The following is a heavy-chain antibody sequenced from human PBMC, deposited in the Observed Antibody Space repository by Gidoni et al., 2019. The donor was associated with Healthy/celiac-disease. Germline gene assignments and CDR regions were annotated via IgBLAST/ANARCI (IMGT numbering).Heavy chain of an antibody. CDR2: IKQDGSEK. D-gene: IGHD3-22*01. Sequence: GFTFSSYWMSWVRQAPGKGLEWVANIKQDGSEKYYVDSVKGRFTISRDNAKNSLYLQMNSLRAEDTAVYYCARAVTYYYDSSGYYYYFDYWGQGTLVTVSS. V-gene: IGHV3-7*03. CDR1: GFTFSSYW. CDR3: ARAVTYYYDSSGYYYYFDY. J-gene: IGHJ4*02.